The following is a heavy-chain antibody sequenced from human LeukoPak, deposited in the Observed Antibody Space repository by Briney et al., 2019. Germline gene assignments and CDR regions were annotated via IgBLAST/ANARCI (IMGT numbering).Heavy chain of an antibody. D-gene: IGHD5-12*01. CDR2: ISSSSSYI. CDR1: GFTFSSYG. CDR3: ARELPEYSGYDSNWFDP. V-gene: IGHV3-21*01. J-gene: IGHJ5*02. Sequence: GGSLRLSCAASGFTFSSYGMSLVRQAPGKGLEWVSSISSSSSYIYYPDSVKGRFTISSDNAKNSLYLQMNSLRAEDTAVYYCARELPEYSGYDSNWFDPWGQGTLVTVSS.